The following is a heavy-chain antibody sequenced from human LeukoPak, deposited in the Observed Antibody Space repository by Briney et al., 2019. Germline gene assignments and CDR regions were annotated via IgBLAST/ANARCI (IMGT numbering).Heavy chain of an antibody. V-gene: IGHV4-34*01. CDR2: INHSGST. J-gene: IGHJ4*02. CDR3: AGESSGWYAY. Sequence: SETLSLTCAVYGGSLSGYYWSWIRQPPGKGLEWIGEINHSGSTNYNPSLKSRVTISVDTSKNQFSLKLSSVTAADTAVYYCAGESSGWYAYWGQGTLVPVSS. CDR1: GGSLSGYY. D-gene: IGHD6-19*01.